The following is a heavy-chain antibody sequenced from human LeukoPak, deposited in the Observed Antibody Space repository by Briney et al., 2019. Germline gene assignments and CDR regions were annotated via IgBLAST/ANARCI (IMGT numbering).Heavy chain of an antibody. Sequence: GASVNVSCKASVYTFTGYYIHWVRPAPGQGLEWMGWMNPNSGDTHYAQNFQGRVTLTGDTSIDTAYMEVSSLTSDDTAVYYCARGTAVAGHDFWGQGTLVTVSS. CDR2: MNPNSGDT. J-gene: IGHJ4*02. V-gene: IGHV1-2*02. D-gene: IGHD6-19*01. CDR3: ARGTAVAGHDF. CDR1: VYTFTGYY.